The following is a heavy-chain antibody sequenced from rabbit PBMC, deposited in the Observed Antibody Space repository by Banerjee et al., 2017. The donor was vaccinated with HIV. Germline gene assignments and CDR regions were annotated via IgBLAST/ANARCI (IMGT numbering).Heavy chain of an antibody. V-gene: IGHV1S40*01. D-gene: IGHD5-1*01. J-gene: IGHJ6*01. CDR2: IYAGDTST. CDR1: GFDFSGKYW. Sequence: QSLEESGGDLVKPGASLTLTCTASGFDFSGKYWMCWVRQAPGKGLEWIACIYAGDTSTYYATWAKGRFTISKTSSTTVTLQMTSLTAADTATYFCARDVTFGTPLWGPGTLVTVS. CDR3: ARDVTFGTPL.